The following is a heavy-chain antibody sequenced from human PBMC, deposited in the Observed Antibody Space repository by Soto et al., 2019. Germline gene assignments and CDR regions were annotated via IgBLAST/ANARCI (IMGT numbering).Heavy chain of an antibody. V-gene: IGHV4-59*08. CDR2: ILYNGSP. Sequence: SETLSLTCTVSGDSIRSYYWNWIRQPPGMGLEWIGYILYNGSPNYNSSLKSRVTISVDTSKNQFSLKLDSVTAADTAVYYCARRYGGNFDYWGQGTLVT. CDR1: GDSIRSYY. CDR3: ARRYGGNFDY. J-gene: IGHJ4*02. D-gene: IGHD3-16*01.